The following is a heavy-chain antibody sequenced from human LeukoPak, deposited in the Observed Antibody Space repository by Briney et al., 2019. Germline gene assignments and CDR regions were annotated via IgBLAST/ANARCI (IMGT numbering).Heavy chain of an antibody. J-gene: IGHJ6*02. V-gene: IGHV3-30-3*01. Sequence: GGSLRLSCAASGFTFSSYAMHWVRQAPGKGLEWVAVISYDGSNKYYADSVKGRFTISRDNAKNSLYVQMNSLRAEDTAVYYCARGGIVVVPAAIYGMDVWGQGTTVTVSS. D-gene: IGHD2-2*02. CDR3: ARGGIVVVPAAIYGMDV. CDR2: ISYDGSNK. CDR1: GFTFSSYA.